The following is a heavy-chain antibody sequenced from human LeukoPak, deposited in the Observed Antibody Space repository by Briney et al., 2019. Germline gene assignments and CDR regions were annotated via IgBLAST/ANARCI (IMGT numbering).Heavy chain of an antibody. D-gene: IGHD5-18*01. V-gene: IGHV3-23*01. CDR3: AKAMAGGYNYGPFDN. Sequence: GGSPRLSCAASGFTFSTYDMHWVRQAPGKGLEWVSVISAIGDIYYADSVKGRFTISRDNSKNMVYLQMNSLRAEDTAVYYCAKAMAGGYNYGPFDNWGLGALVTVSS. CDR2: ISAIGDI. J-gene: IGHJ4*02. CDR1: GFTFSTYD.